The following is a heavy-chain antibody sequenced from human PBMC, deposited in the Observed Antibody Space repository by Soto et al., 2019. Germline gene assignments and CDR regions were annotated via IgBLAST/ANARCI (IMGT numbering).Heavy chain of an antibody. V-gene: IGHV1-18*01. CDR1: GYTFTSYG. CDR3: ARDRRLGGHYDIFSY. CDR2: ISAYNGNT. J-gene: IGHJ4*02. Sequence: ASVKVSCKASGYTFTSYGISWVQQAPGQGLEWMGWISAYNGNTNYAQKLQGRVTMTTDTSTSTAYMELRSLRSDDTAVYYCARDRRLGGHYDIFSYWGQGTLVTVSS. D-gene: IGHD3-9*01.